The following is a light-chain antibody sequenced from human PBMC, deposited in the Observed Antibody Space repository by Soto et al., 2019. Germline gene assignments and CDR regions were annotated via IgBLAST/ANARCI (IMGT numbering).Light chain of an antibody. Sequence: EIVLTQSPATLSVSPGERATLSCRASQSVSSNLAWYQQKPGQAPRLLIYGASTRATGIPARFSGSGSGTAFTLTISSLQSEDFAVYYCQQYNNWPPLTLGGGTKVEIK. CDR3: QQYNNWPPLT. J-gene: IGKJ4*01. CDR2: GAS. V-gene: IGKV3-15*01. CDR1: QSVSSN.